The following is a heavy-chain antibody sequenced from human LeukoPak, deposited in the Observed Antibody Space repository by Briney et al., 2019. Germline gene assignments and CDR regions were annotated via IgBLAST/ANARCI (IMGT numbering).Heavy chain of an antibody. J-gene: IGHJ6*03. CDR1: GYTFTSYA. Sequence: ASVKVSCKASGYTFTSYAMNWVRQAPGQGLEWMGWINTNTGNPTYAQGFTGRFVFSLDTSVSTAYLQISSLKAEDTAVYYCASAYSSSSDYYYYMDVWGEGTTVTVSS. CDR2: INTNTGNP. V-gene: IGHV7-4-1*02. CDR3: ASAYSSSSDYYYYMDV. D-gene: IGHD6-6*01.